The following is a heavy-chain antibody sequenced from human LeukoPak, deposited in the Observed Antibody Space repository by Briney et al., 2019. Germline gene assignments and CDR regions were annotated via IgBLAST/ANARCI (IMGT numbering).Heavy chain of an antibody. V-gene: IGHV3-11*01. J-gene: IGHJ5*02. CDR3: ARERFDSSAILKRGNWFDP. D-gene: IGHD3-22*01. CDR1: GFTFSDYY. Sequence: PGGSLRLSCAASGFTFSDYYMSWIRQAPGKGLEWVSYISSSGSTIYYADSVKGRFTISRDNAKNSLYLQMNSLRAEDTAVYYCARERFDSSAILKRGNWFDPWGQGTLVTVSS. CDR2: ISSSGSTI.